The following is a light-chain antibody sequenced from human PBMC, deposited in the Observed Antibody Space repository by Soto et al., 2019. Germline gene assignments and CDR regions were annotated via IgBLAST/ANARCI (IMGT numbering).Light chain of an antibody. CDR3: QQSGSSPPTWA. CDR1: QSVSSSY. CDR2: GAS. V-gene: IGKV3-20*01. J-gene: IGKJ1*01. Sequence: EIVLTQSPGILSLSPGERATLYCRASQSVSSSYLAWYQQKPGQAPRLLIYGASSRATGIPDRFSGSGSGTDFTLTISRLEPEDFAVYYCQQSGSSPPTWAFGQGTKGDIK.